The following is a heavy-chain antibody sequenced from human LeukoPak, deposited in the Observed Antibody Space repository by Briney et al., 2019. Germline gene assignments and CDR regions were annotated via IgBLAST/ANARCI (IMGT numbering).Heavy chain of an antibody. CDR1: GFTFSSYG. CDR2: ISYDGSNK. V-gene: IGHV3-30*18. CDR3: AKDHRLYGMDV. J-gene: IGHJ6*02. Sequence: GGSLRLSCAASGFTFSSYGMHWVRQAPGKGLEWVAVISYDGSNKYYADSVKGRFTISRDNSKNTLYLQMNSLRAEGTAVYYCAKDHRLYGMDVWGQGTTVTVSS.